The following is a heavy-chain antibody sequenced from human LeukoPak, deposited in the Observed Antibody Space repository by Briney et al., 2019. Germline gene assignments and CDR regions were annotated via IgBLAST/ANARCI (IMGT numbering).Heavy chain of an antibody. CDR2: ISSSSSTI. CDR1: GFTFTTYN. V-gene: IGHV3-48*01. J-gene: IGHJ4*02. D-gene: IGHD3-22*01. CDR3: VKDRPNYYGSNGHYYRQNGDY. Sequence: GGSLRLSCSASGFTFTTYNMNWVRQAPGKGLEWVSYISSSSSTIYYADSVKGRFTISRDNAKNSLYLQMNSLRAGDTAIYYCVKDRPNYYGSNGHYYRQNGDYWGQGTLVAVSS.